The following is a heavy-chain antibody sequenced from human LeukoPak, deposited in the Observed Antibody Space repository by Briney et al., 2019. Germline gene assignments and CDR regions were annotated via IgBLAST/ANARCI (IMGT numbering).Heavy chain of an antibody. J-gene: IGHJ5*02. V-gene: IGHV3-74*01. CDR1: GFTFSSYW. Sequence: GGSLRLSCAASGFTFSSYWMHWVRQAPGKGLVRVSRINSDGSSTSYADSVKGRFTISRDNAKNSLYLQMNSLRAEDTAVYYCARVYSTIFGVVRNWFDPWGQGTLVTVSS. D-gene: IGHD3-3*01. CDR2: INSDGSST. CDR3: ARVYSTIFGVVRNWFDP.